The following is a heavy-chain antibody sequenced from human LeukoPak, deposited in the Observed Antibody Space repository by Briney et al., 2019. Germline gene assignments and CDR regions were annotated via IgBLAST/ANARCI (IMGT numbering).Heavy chain of an antibody. CDR1: ALTFSTYA. V-gene: IGHV3-23*01. CDR2: ISASGDST. J-gene: IGHJ4*02. CDR3: AKCVGPIPRVFDY. D-gene: IGHD1-26*01. Sequence: PGRSLRPSCAPSALTFSTYAMSWVRQPPGNGLEWVTWISASGDSTYNGDCVKGRFTISRDNSKNTLFLQMNSLRAEDTAVYYCAKCVGPIPRVFDYWGQGTLVTVSS.